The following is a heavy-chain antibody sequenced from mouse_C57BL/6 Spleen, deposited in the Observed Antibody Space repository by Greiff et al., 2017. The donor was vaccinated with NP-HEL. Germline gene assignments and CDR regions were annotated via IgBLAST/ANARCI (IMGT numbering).Heavy chain of an antibody. J-gene: IGHJ2*01. D-gene: IGHD1-1*01. V-gene: IGHV1-80*01. CDR3: ARHSSYGDFDY. CDR1: GYAFSSYW. Sequence: QVQLQQSGAELVKPGASVKISCKASGYAFSSYWMNWVKQRPGKGLEWIGQIYPGDGDTNYNGKFKGKATLTADKSSSTAYMQLSSLTSEDSAVYFWARHSSYGDFDYWGQGTTLTVSS. CDR2: IYPGDGDT.